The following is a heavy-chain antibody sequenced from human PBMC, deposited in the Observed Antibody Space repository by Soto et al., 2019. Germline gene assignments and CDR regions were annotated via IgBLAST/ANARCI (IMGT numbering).Heavy chain of an antibody. Sequence: QVQLVQSGAEVKKPGASVKVSCKASGYTFTIYGISWVRQAPGQGLEWMGWISGYNGNTDYAQNLQDRVTLTTDASTSSVYMELRSLRSDDTAVYYCARVDDYDSSGYSGYWGQGTLITVSS. CDR1: GYTFTIYG. D-gene: IGHD3-22*01. CDR2: ISGYNGNT. CDR3: ARVDDYDSSGYSGY. J-gene: IGHJ4*02. V-gene: IGHV1-18*04.